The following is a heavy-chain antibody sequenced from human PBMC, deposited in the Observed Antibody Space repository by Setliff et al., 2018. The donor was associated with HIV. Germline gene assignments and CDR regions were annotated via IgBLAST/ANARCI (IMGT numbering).Heavy chain of an antibody. J-gene: IGHJ4*02. Sequence: PGGSLRLSCAASGFTFSSYAMHWVRQAPGKGLEWVAVISYDGSNKYYANSVKGRFTISRDNSKNTLYLQMNSLRAEDTAVYYCARGSGAYFFHYFDHWGQGTLVTVSS. V-gene: IGHV3-30*04. CDR3: ARGSGAYFFHYFDH. D-gene: IGHD4-17*01. CDR1: GFTFSSYA. CDR2: ISYDGSNK.